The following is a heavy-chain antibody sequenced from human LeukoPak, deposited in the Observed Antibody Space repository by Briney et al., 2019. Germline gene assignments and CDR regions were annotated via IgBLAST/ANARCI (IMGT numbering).Heavy chain of an antibody. CDR1: GFTFSSYG. D-gene: IGHD3-10*01. Sequence: PGGSLRLSCAASGFTFSSYGMHWVRQAPGKGLEWVSYISSSGSTIYYADSVKGRFTISRDNAKNSLYLQMNSLRAEDTAVYYCARAYLYYYGSGSYYHPPGYWGQGTLVTVSS. CDR3: ARAYLYYYGSGSYYHPPGY. J-gene: IGHJ4*02. CDR2: ISSSGSTI. V-gene: IGHV3-48*04.